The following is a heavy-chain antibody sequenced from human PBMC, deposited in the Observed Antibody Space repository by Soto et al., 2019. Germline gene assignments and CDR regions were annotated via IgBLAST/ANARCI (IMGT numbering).Heavy chain of an antibody. CDR1: GFTFSSYA. Sequence: QVQLVESGGGVVQPGRSLRLSCAASGFTFSSYATHWVRQAPGKGLEWVAVISYDGSNKYYADSVKGRFTISRDNSKNTVYLQMNSLRDEDTAVYYCARDPTYYYDSSGYYPYYFDYWGQGTLVTVSS. D-gene: IGHD3-22*01. V-gene: IGHV3-30-3*01. CDR3: ARDPTYYYDSSGYYPYYFDY. CDR2: ISYDGSNK. J-gene: IGHJ4*02.